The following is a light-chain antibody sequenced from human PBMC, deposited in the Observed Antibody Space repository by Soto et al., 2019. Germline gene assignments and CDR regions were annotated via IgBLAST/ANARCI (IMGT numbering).Light chain of an antibody. CDR3: QQYGSSGT. J-gene: IGKJ1*01. Sequence: SPGTLSLYQGERATLSCRASQSVSNNYLAWYQQKPGQAPRLLIYGASNRATGIPDRFSGSGSGTDFTLTISRLEPEDFAVYYCQQYGSSGTFGQGTKVDI. V-gene: IGKV3-20*01. CDR2: GAS. CDR1: QSVSNNY.